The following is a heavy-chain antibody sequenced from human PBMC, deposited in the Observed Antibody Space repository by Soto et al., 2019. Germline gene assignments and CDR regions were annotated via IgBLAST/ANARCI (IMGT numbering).Heavy chain of an antibody. CDR3: AKDGAPRYCSRSSCHPAGAY. CDR1: GFTFSNYG. V-gene: IGHV3-30*18. Sequence: LRLSCACSGFTFSNYGLHWVRQAPGKGLEWVAVISYDGSHKYYADSVKGRFTISRDNSNNMLYLQMDSLRAEDTAVYYCAKDGAPRYCSRSSCHPAGAYWGQGTLVTVSS. CDR2: ISYDGSHK. J-gene: IGHJ4*02. D-gene: IGHD2-15*01.